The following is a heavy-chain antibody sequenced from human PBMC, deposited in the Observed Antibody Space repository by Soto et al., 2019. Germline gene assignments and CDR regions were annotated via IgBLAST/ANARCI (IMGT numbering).Heavy chain of an antibody. D-gene: IGHD4-17*01. CDR2: ITSSSTYT. J-gene: IGHJ4*02. Sequence: QVQLVESGGGLVKPGGSLRLSCAASGFTFSDYYMSWIRQAPGKGLEWVSYITSSSTYTNYADSVKGRFTISRDIPKNSPYLQMNSLRGSDTAVYYCTRDIVYYDDYELNYFDYWGQGTLVTVSS. CDR1: GFTFSDYY. CDR3: TRDIVYYDDYELNYFDY. V-gene: IGHV3-11*05.